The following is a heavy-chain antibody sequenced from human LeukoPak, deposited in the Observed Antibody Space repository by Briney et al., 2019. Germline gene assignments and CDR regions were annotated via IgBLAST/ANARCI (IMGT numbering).Heavy chain of an antibody. CDR3: ARDSSGYQ. J-gene: IGHJ4*02. CDR1: GFTYSNYA. CDR2: IKEDGSEK. V-gene: IGHV3-7*01. D-gene: IGHD3-22*01. Sequence: GWSLRLSCAASGFTYSNYAMRWVRQAPGKGLEWVANIKEDGSEKYYGDSVKGRFTISRDNAKNSLYLQMNSLRAEDTAVYYCARDSSGYQWGQGTLVTVSS.